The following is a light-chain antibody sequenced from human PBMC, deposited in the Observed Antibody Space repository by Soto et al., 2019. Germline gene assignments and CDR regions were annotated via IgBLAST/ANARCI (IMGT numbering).Light chain of an antibody. CDR2: GNS. CDR1: SSNIGAGYD. Sequence: QSVLTQPPSVSGAPGQRVTISCTGSSSNIGAGYDVHWYQQLPGTAPKLLIYGNSNRPSEVPDRFSGSKSGTSASLDITGLQAEDEADYYCQSYDSSLSGFYVFGTGTKVTVL. V-gene: IGLV1-40*01. CDR3: QSYDSSLSGFYV. J-gene: IGLJ1*01.